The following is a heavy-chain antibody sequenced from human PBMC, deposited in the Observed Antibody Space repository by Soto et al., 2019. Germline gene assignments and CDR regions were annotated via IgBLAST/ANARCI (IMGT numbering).Heavy chain of an antibody. Sequence: EVQLVESGGGLVKPGGSLRLSCAASGFTFSRYSMNWVRQAPVKGLEWVSSISSSSSYIYYADSVKGRFTISRDNAKNSLYLQMNSLRAEDTAVYYCARDVVTGLDVGLAYWGQGTLVTVSS. CDR1: GFTFSRYS. V-gene: IGHV3-21*01. CDR3: ARDVVTGLDVGLAY. J-gene: IGHJ4*02. D-gene: IGHD3-9*01. CDR2: ISSSSSYI.